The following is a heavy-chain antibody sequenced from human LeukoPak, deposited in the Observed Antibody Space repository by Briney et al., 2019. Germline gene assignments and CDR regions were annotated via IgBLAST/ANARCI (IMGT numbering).Heavy chain of an antibody. V-gene: IGHV3-33*05. D-gene: IGHD1-26*01. CDR3: TRDIRSHYFDY. CDR1: RFTFSHYG. CDR2: ISYDGSKQ. J-gene: IGHJ4*02. Sequence: GRSLRLSCTASRFTFSHYGMHWVRQAPGKGLEWLAVISYDGSKQFYADSVKGRFTISRDNSKNTLYLEMNSLRAEDTAVYYCTRDIRSHYFDYWGQGTLVTVSS.